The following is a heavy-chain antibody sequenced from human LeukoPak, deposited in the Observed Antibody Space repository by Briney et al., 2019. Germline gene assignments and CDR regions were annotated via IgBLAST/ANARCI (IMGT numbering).Heavy chain of an antibody. CDR3: ARSNHADDF. Sequence: GGSLRLSCAASGFTFSDDWMHWVRQVPRKGLVCVSRINTSGRSTTYAESVKGRFTISRDSAKNTLSLKMDTLRAEDTGVYYCARSNHADDFWGQGTLVTVSS. CDR1: GFTFSDDW. D-gene: IGHD1-14*01. V-gene: IGHV3-74*03. CDR2: INTSGRST. J-gene: IGHJ4*02.